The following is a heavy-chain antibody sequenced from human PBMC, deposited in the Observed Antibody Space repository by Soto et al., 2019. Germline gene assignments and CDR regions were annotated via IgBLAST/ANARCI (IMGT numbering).Heavy chain of an antibody. D-gene: IGHD2-15*01. CDR3: AKLGVDIVVVVAATYY. CDR2: ISGSGGST. J-gene: IGHJ4*02. CDR1: GFTFSSYA. Sequence: GGSLRLFCAASGFTFSSYAMSWVRQAPGKGLEWVSAISGSGGSTYYADSVKGRFTISRDNSKNTLYLQMNSLRAEDTAVYYCAKLGVDIVVVVAATYYWGQGTLVTVSS. V-gene: IGHV3-23*01.